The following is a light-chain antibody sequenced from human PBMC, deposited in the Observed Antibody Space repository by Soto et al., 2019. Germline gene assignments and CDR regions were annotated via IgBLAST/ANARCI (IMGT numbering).Light chain of an antibody. CDR3: QQYDDWPLT. V-gene: IGKV3D-15*01. J-gene: IGKJ4*01. Sequence: EIVMTQSPATVSVSPGDRVTLSCRASQSVSSNHLAWYQQKPGQAPRVLIYGASNRATGIPDRFSGSGSGTEFTLTISALQSEDFAVYYCQQYDDWPLTFGGGTKVEIK. CDR1: QSVSSN. CDR2: GAS.